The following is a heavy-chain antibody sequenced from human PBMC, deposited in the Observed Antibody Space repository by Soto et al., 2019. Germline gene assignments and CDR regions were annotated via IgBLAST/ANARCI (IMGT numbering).Heavy chain of an antibody. CDR2: ILPIFGTA. V-gene: IGHV1-69*06. CDR1: GGTFSTYP. D-gene: IGHD1-26*01. J-gene: IGHJ3*01. CDR3: AREGASIVGATGAFDL. Sequence: QVQLVQSGAEVQRPGSSVKVSCAASGGTFSTYPINWVRQAPGHGLEWMEVILPIFGTANFAQKFQDRVTLTADKSTNTAYMELRRLRIEDTAVYYCAREGASIVGATGAFDLWGQGTMVSVSS.